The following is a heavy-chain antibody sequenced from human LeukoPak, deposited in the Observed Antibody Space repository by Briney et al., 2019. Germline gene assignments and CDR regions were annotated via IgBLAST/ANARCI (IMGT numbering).Heavy chain of an antibody. J-gene: IGHJ3*02. V-gene: IGHV3-21*01. Sequence: GGSLRLSCAASGFTFSSYSMNWVRQAPGRGLEWVSSISSSSSYIYYADSVKGRFTISRDNAKNSLYLQMNSLRAEDTAVYYCARELGGVILNLDAFDIWGQGTMVTVSS. D-gene: IGHD3-16*01. CDR1: GFTFSSYS. CDR2: ISSSSSYI. CDR3: ARELGGVILNLDAFDI.